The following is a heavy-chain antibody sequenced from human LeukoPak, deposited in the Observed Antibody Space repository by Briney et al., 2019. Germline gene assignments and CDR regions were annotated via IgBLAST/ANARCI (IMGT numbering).Heavy chain of an antibody. J-gene: IGHJ5*02. CDR2: ISAYNGNT. D-gene: IGHD2-21*02. CDR3: ARAPLYCGGDCWFDP. CDR1: GYTFTIYG. Sequence: GASVTVSCTASGYTFTIYGISWVRQAPGQGLEWMGWISAYNGNTNYAQKLQGRVTMTTDTSTSTAYMELRSLRSDDTAVYYCARAPLYCGGDCWFDPWGQGTLVTVSS. V-gene: IGHV1-18*01.